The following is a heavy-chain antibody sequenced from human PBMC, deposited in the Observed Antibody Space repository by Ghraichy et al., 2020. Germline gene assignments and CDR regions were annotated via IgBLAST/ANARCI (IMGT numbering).Heavy chain of an antibody. CDR1: GYTFTSYD. J-gene: IGHJ6*03. CDR3: ARGCSGITIFGVVITKYYYYYMDV. CDR2: MNPNSGNT. D-gene: IGHD3-3*01. Sequence: ASVKVSCKASGYTFTSYDINWVRQATGQGLEWMGWMNPNSGNTGYAQKFQGRVTMTRNTSISTAYMELSSLRSEDTAVYYCARGCSGITIFGVVITKYYYYYMDVWGKGTTVTVSS. V-gene: IGHV1-8*02.